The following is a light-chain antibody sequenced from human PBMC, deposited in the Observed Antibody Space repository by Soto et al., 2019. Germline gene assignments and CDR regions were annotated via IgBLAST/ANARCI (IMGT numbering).Light chain of an antibody. Sequence: EIVMTQSPATLSVSPGERVTLSCRASQSVSSNLAWYQQKPGQTPRLLIYDASTRATGIPARFGGSGSGTEFTLTISSLQSEDFAVYYCQHYNNWPRTFGQGTKVEIK. J-gene: IGKJ1*01. V-gene: IGKV3-15*01. CDR3: QHYNNWPRT. CDR1: QSVSSN. CDR2: DAS.